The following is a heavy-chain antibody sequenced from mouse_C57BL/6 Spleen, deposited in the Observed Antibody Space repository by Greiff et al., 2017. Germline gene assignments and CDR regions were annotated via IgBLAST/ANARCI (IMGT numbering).Heavy chain of an antibody. CDR1: GFSFNTYA. V-gene: IGHV10-1*01. D-gene: IGHD1-1*01. CDR2: IRSKSNNYAT. J-gene: IGHJ4*01. Sequence: EVMLVESGGGLVQPKGSLKLSCAASGFSFNTYAMNWVRQAPGKGLEWVARIRSKSNNYATYYADSVKDRFTISRDDSESMLYLQMNNLKTEDTAMYYCVSPLYSPYAMDYWGQGTSVTVSS. CDR3: VSPLYSPYAMDY.